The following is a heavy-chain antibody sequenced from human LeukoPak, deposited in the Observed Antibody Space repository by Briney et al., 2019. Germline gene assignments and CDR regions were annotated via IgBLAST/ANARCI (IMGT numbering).Heavy chain of an antibody. D-gene: IGHD3-9*01. CDR3: AKGEGYFDGPFDY. CDR2: ISYDGSNK. CDR1: GFTLRNYA. J-gene: IGHJ4*02. Sequence: PGGSLRLSCAASGFTLRNYAMSWVRQAPGKGLEWVAVISYDGSNKYYADSVKGRFTISRDNSKNTLYLQMNSLRAEDTAVYYCAKGEGYFDGPFDYWGQGTLVTVSS. V-gene: IGHV3-30*18.